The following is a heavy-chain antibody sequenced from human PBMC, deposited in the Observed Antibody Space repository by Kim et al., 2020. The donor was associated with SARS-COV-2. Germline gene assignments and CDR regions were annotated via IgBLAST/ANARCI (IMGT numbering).Heavy chain of an antibody. J-gene: IGHJ6*01. V-gene: IGHV3-64*01. Sequence: GGSLRLSCAASGFTFSSYAMHWVRQAPGKGLEYVSAISSNGGSTYYANSVKGRFTNSRDNSKNTLYLQMGSRRAEDMAVYYCARDRVEAVAGTLIPYYY. D-gene: IGHD6-19*01. CDR2: ISSNGGST. CDR3: ARDRVEAVAGTLIPYYY. CDR1: GFTFSSYA.